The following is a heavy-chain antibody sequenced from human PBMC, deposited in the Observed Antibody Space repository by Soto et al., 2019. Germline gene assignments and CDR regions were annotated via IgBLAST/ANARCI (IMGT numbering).Heavy chain of an antibody. CDR3: ARHPSTIRYGSYDY. CDR1: GDSISGYY. Sequence: PSETLSLTCTVSGDSISGYYWTWIRQPPGKGLEWIGYIYSSGSTNFNPSLKSRVTISVDTSESHFSLKLSSVTAADTAVYYCARHPSTIRYGSYDYWGQGTLVTVSS. CDR2: IYSSGST. D-gene: IGHD4-17*01. V-gene: IGHV4-59*08. J-gene: IGHJ4*02.